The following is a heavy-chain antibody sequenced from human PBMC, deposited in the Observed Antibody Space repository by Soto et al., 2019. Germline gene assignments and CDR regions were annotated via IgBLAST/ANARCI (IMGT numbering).Heavy chain of an antibody. CDR2: ISAYNGNT. Sequence: ASVKVSCKASGYTFTSYGISWVRQAPGQGLEWMGWISAYNGNTNYAQKLQGRVTMTTDTSTSTAYMELRSLRSDDTVVYYCARVDSISCSGGSCYSRWFYYYYYGMDVWGQGTTVTVSS. J-gene: IGHJ6*02. CDR1: GYTFTSYG. V-gene: IGHV1-18*04. CDR3: ARVDSISCSGGSCYSRWFYYYYYGMDV. D-gene: IGHD2-15*01.